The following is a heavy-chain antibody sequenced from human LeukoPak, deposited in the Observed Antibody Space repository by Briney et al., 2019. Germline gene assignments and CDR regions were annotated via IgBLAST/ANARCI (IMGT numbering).Heavy chain of an antibody. CDR1: GFTFSSYG. CDR3: ARGAQWDYYDSSGYGLDY. J-gene: IGHJ4*02. D-gene: IGHD3-22*01. V-gene: IGHV3-33*01. CDR2: IWYDGSNK. Sequence: PGRSLRLSCAASGFTFSSYGMHWVRQAPGKGREWVAVIWYDGSNKYYADSVKGRFTISRDNSKNTLYLQMNSLRAEDTAVYYCARGAQWDYYDSSGYGLDYWGQGTLVTVSS.